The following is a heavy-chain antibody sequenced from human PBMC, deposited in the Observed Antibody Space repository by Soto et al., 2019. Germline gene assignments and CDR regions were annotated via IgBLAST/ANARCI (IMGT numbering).Heavy chain of an antibody. J-gene: IGHJ4*02. CDR2: INSDGSST. CDR1: GFTFSSYW. Sequence: GGSLRLSCAASGFTFSSYWMHWVRQAPGKGLVRVSRINSDGSSTSYADSVKGRFTISRDNAKNTLYLQMNSLRAEDTAVYYCARDGGPNSGFDYWGQGTLVTVSS. CDR3: ARDGGPNSGFDY. D-gene: IGHD2-15*01. V-gene: IGHV3-74*01.